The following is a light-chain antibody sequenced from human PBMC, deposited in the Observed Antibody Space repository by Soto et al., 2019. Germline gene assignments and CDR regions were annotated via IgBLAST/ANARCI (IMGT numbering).Light chain of an antibody. V-gene: IGKV3-15*01. CDR3: QQYNNWPRT. CDR1: QSVSSN. CDR2: GAS. Sequence: EIVLTQSPATLSLTPGERATLSCRASQSVSSNLAWYQHKPGQAPRLLIYGASTRATGIPARFSGSGSGTEFTLTISSLQSEDFAVYYCQQYNNWPRTFGQGTKV. J-gene: IGKJ1*01.